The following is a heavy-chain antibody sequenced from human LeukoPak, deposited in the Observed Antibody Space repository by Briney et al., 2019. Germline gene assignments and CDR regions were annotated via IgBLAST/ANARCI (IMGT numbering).Heavy chain of an antibody. CDR3: ARERLGDGYTR. Sequence: GASVKVSCKVSGITLSELSMHWVRQARGKGPEWMGHFDPENGEAIYAQKFQGRVTITADKSTSTAYMELSSLRSEDTAVYYCARERLGDGYTRWGQGTLVTVSS. J-gene: IGHJ4*02. D-gene: IGHD5-24*01. V-gene: IGHV1-24*01. CDR1: GITLSELS. CDR2: FDPENGEA.